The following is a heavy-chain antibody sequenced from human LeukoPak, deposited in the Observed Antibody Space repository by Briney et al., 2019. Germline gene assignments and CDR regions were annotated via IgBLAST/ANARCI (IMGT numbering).Heavy chain of an antibody. CDR2: ISGCGDSA. J-gene: IGHJ4*02. CDR1: GFTFSSYA. V-gene: IGHV3-23*01. D-gene: IGHD2-2*01. Sequence: GGSPRLSCAASGFTFSSYAMSWVRQAPGKGLEWVSAISGCGDSAYYADSVKGRFTISRDNSKNTLFLQMNSLRAEDTAVYYCAKVGGGSSTSCYSSAAYWGQGTLVAVSS. CDR3: AKVGGGSSTSCYSSAAY.